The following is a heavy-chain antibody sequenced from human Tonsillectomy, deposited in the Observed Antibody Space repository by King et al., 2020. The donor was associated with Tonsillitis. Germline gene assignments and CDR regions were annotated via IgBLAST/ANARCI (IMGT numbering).Heavy chain of an antibody. J-gene: IGHJ4*02. CDR1: GFTFDDYA. Sequence: QLVQSGGGLVQPGRSLRLSCAASGFTFDDYAMHWVRQAPGKGLEWVSGISWNSGSIAYADSVKGRFTISRDNAKNSLFLQMNSLRAEDTAFYYCAKDPLSGSSWYGPFDYWGQGTLVTVSS. D-gene: IGHD6-13*01. V-gene: IGHV3-9*01. CDR3: AKDPLSGSSWYGPFDY. CDR2: ISWNSGSI.